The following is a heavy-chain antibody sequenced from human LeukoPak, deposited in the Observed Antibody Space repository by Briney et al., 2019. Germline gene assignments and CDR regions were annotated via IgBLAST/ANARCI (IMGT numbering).Heavy chain of an antibody. V-gene: IGHV1-8*01. CDR3: TRGSSGRRDN. CDR1: GYTFTSCD. D-gene: IGHD6-19*01. Sequence: ASVTVSCTASGYTFTSCDINWVRQAPGQGLERMGWMNPNSGNTGYGQSFQGRITITRDNSIGTAYMGLSNLTSEDTAIYYCTRGSSGRRDNWGQGTLVIVSP. J-gene: IGHJ4*02. CDR2: MNPNSGNT.